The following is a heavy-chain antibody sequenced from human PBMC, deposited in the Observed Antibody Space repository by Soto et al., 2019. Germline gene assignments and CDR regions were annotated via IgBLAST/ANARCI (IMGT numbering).Heavy chain of an antibody. J-gene: IGHJ4*02. CDR1: GGSISIYY. CDR3: ARRWSGTDY. D-gene: IGHD3-10*01. Sequence: SETLSLTCTVSGGSISIYYWNWIRQPPGKGLEWIGYVHYSGTTSYNPSVESRVTISLDTSKNQFSLRLTSVTAADTAVYYCARRWSGTDYWGQGTLLTVSS. V-gene: IGHV4-59*01. CDR2: VHYSGTT.